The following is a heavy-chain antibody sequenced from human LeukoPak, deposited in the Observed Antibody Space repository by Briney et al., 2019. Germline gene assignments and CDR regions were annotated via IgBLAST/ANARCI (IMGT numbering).Heavy chain of an antibody. Sequence: GGSLRLSCAASGFTFSSYSMNWVRQAPGKGLEWVSYISSTSSTIYYAESVKGRFTISRDNAKNSLYLQMNSLRAEDTAVYYCARDSSSWEEPTKTSYYYYYMDVWGKGATVTVSS. J-gene: IGHJ6*03. CDR2: ISSTSSTI. D-gene: IGHD6-13*01. CDR3: ARDSSSWEEPTKTSYYYYYMDV. CDR1: GFTFSSYS. V-gene: IGHV3-48*04.